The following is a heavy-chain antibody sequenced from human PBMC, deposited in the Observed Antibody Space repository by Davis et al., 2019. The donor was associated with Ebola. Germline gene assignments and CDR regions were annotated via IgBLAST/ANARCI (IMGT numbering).Heavy chain of an antibody. Sequence: GKSLKISCAASGFTFDDYAMHWVRPTPGKGLAWVGRIRSKANSYATAYAASVKGRFTISRDDSKNTAYLQMNSLKTEDTAVDYCSGSYRGFDYWGQGTLVTVSS. CDR2: IRSKANSYAT. CDR1: GFTFDDYA. J-gene: IGHJ4*02. CDR3: SGSYRGFDY. V-gene: IGHV3-73*01. D-gene: IGHD1-26*01.